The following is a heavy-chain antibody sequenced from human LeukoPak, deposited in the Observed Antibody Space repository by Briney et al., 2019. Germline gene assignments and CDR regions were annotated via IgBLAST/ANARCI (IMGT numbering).Heavy chain of an antibody. CDR3: ARDLITMVRGVIWGYYYYGMDV. Sequence: QPGGSLRLSCAASGFTFSSYAMHWVRQAPGKGLEWVAVISYDGSNKYYADSVKGRFTISRDNSKNTLYLQMNSLRAEDTAVYYCARDLITMVRGVIWGYYYYGMDVWGQGTTVTVSS. J-gene: IGHJ6*02. CDR2: ISYDGSNK. V-gene: IGHV3-30-3*01. CDR1: GFTFSSYA. D-gene: IGHD3-10*01.